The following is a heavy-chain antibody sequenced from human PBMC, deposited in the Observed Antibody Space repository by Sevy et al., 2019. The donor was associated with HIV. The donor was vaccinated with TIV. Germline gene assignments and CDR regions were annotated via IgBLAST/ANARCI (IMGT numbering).Heavy chain of an antibody. CDR3: ARDGGWSSSNWFDP. V-gene: IGHV3-30-3*01. Sequence: GGSLRLSCAASGFTFSSYAMHWVRQAPGKGLEWVAVISYDGSNKYYADSVKGRFTISRDNSKNTLYLQMNSLRAEVTAVYYCARDGGWSSSNWFDPWGQGTLVTVSS. CDR1: GFTFSSYA. D-gene: IGHD6-6*01. J-gene: IGHJ5*02. CDR2: ISYDGSNK.